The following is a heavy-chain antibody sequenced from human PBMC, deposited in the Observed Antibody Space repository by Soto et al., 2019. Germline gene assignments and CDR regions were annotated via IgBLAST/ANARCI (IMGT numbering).Heavy chain of an antibody. J-gene: IGHJ4*02. CDR1: GFTFSIYS. CDR2: ISSSSSTI. Sequence: GGSLRLSCAASGFTFSIYSMNWVRQAPGKGLEWVSYISSSSSTIYYADSVKGRFTISRDNAKNSLYLQMNSLRDEDTAVYYCAREIGYYDSINYYYFDYWGQGTLVTVSS. V-gene: IGHV3-48*02. CDR3: AREIGYYDSINYYYFDY. D-gene: IGHD3-22*01.